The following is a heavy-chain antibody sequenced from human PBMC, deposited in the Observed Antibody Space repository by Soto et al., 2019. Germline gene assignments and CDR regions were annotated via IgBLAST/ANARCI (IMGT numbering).Heavy chain of an antibody. CDR2: IKQDGSEK. V-gene: IGHV3-7*01. Sequence: LRLSCAASGFSFSSYWLSWIRQAPGKGLEWVANIKQDGSEKYYMDSMKGRFTISRDNAKESMYLQMNSLRVEDTAVYYCARGWHMAAGTRNWYFDLWGRGILVTVSS. CDR3: ARGWHMAAGTRNWYFDL. D-gene: IGHD6-13*01. CDR1: GFSFSSYW. J-gene: IGHJ2*01.